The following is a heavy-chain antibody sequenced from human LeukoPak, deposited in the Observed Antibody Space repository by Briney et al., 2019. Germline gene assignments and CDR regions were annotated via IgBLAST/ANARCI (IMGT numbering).Heavy chain of an antibody. CDR2: ISGSGGST. CDR3: AKDHGLRYFDWLLNAFDI. D-gene: IGHD3-9*01. V-gene: IGHV3-23*01. Sequence: GGSLRLSRAASGFTFSSYAMSWVRQAPGKGLEWVSAISGSGGSTYYADSVKGRFTISRDNSKNTLYLQMNSLRAEDTAVYYCAKDHGLRYFDWLLNAFDIWGQGTMVTVSS. CDR1: GFTFSSYA. J-gene: IGHJ3*02.